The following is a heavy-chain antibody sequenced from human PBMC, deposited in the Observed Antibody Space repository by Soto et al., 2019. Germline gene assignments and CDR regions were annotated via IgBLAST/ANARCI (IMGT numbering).Heavy chain of an antibody. D-gene: IGHD6-13*01. CDR1: GFTFSTFA. Sequence: GGSLRLSCAASGFTFSTFAMSWVRQAPGKGLEWVSTVSGSGGTTYYADSVKGRFTISRDNSKNTLFLQMNSLIGEDTALYYCAKGRSPTSSWYSFFDYWGQGTQVTVS. J-gene: IGHJ4*02. CDR2: VSGSGGTT. V-gene: IGHV3-23*01. CDR3: AKGRSPTSSWYSFFDY.